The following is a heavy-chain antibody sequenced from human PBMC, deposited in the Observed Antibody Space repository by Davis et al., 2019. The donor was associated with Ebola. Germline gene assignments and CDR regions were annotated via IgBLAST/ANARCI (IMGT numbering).Heavy chain of an antibody. CDR3: ARARVIKWQVYGMYV. Sequence: GESLKISCAAAGFIVGSNYMSWVRQAPGKGLEWVSVIYSGGSTYYADSVKGRFTISRDNSKNTLYLQMNSLRAEDTAVYYCARARVIKWQVYGMYVGGQGTTVTVSS. CDR1: GFIVGSNY. D-gene: IGHD6-19*01. V-gene: IGHV3-66*01. J-gene: IGHJ6*02. CDR2: IYSGGST.